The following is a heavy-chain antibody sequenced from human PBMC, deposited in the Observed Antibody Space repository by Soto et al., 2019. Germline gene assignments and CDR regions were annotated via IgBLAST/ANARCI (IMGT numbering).Heavy chain of an antibody. D-gene: IGHD1-26*01. J-gene: IGHJ4*02. V-gene: IGHV4-34*02. CDR3: ARHHVRGRTIAGAAEF. CDR2: INHSGST. CDR1: GGSFSGYY. Sequence: QVQLQQWGAGLLKPSETLSLTCAVYGGSFSGYYWSWIRQPPGKALEWIGEINHSGSTSYNPSLKSRVTISVDTSKNQLFLNLSSVTAADTAMYYCARHHVRGRTIAGAAEFWGQGTLVTVSS.